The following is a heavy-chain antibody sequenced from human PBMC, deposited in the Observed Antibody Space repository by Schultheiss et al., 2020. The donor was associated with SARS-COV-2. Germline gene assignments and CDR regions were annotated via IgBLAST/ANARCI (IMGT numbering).Heavy chain of an antibody. CDR1: GGSINSYS. J-gene: IGHJ5*02. CDR3: ARTLYGENWFDP. CDR2: IYYSGST. Sequence: SETLSLTCTVSGGSINSYSWSWIRQPPGKGLEWIGYIYYSGSTNYNPSLKSRVTISVDTSKNQFSLKLSSVTAADTAVYYCARTLYGENWFDPWGQGTLVTVSS. V-gene: IGHV4-59*08. D-gene: IGHD4-17*01.